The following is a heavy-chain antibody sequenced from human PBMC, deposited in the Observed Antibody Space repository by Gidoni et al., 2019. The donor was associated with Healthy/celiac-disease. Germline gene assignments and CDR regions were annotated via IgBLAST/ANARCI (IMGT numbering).Heavy chain of an antibody. V-gene: IGHV3-11*06. Sequence: QVQLVESGGGLVTPGGSLRLSCAASGFPFSDYYMSWIRQAPGKGLGWVSYISSSSSYTNYADSVKGRFTISRDNAKNSLYLQMNSLSAEDTAVYYCARCSSTSCYTFDYWGQGTLVTVSS. CDR2: ISSSSSYT. J-gene: IGHJ4*02. D-gene: IGHD2-2*02. CDR3: ARCSSTSCYTFDY. CDR1: GFPFSDYY.